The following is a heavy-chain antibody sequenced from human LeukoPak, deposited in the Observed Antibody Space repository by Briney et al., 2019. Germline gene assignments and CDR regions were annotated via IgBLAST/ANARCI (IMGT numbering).Heavy chain of an antibody. CDR3: AKHIGPRRNFDY. Sequence: PGGSLRLSRAASGFTFSNCGMSWLRQAPGKGLEWVSAISGNGFGTYYADSVKGRFTISRDNSKNTLYLQMNSLRAEDTAVYYCAKHIGPRRNFDYWGQGTLVAVSP. D-gene: IGHD2-21*01. V-gene: IGHV3-23*01. J-gene: IGHJ4*02. CDR2: ISGNGFGT. CDR1: GFTFSNCG.